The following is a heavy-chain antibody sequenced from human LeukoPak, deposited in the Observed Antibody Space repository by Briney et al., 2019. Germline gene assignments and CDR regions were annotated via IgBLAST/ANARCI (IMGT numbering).Heavy chain of an antibody. D-gene: IGHD5-24*01. V-gene: IGHV3-21*01. Sequence: GGSLRLSCAASGFTFSSYSMNWVRQAPGKGLEWVSSISSSSSYIYYADSVKGRFTISRDNAKNSLYLQMNSLRAEDTAVYYCARAAPEGWPQLGGPFDYWGQGTLVTVSS. J-gene: IGHJ4*02. CDR3: ARAAPEGWPQLGGPFDY. CDR2: ISSSSSYI. CDR1: GFTFSSYS.